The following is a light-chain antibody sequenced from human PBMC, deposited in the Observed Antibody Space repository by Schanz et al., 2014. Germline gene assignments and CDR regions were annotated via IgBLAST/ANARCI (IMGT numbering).Light chain of an antibody. CDR1: TLGDKY. CDR2: QDS. V-gene: IGLV3-1*01. CDR3: QAWDSSHVV. Sequence: SSELTQPPSVSVSPGQTASITCSGDTLGDKYACWYQQKPGQSPVLVIYQDSKRPSGIPERFSGSNSGNTATLTISGTQAMDEADYYCQAWDSSHVVFGGGTKLTVL. J-gene: IGLJ2*01.